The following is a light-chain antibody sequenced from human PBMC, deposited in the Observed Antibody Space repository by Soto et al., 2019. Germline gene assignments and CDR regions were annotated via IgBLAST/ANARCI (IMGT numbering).Light chain of an antibody. CDR2: AAS. CDR3: QQLTSYPRST. Sequence: IQMTQSPSTLSASVGDRVSITCRASQSISRWLAWYQQRPGKAPKLLIYAASTLQTGVPSRFSGSGSGTEFTLTISSLQPEDFATYHCQQLTSYPRSTFGQGTRLEIK. V-gene: IGKV1-9*01. J-gene: IGKJ5*01. CDR1: QSISRW.